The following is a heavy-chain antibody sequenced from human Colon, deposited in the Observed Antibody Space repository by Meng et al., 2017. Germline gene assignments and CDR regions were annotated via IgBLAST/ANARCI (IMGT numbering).Heavy chain of an antibody. D-gene: IGHD1-26*01. CDR1: GGCFSSAGYQ. CDR2: AST. V-gene: IGHV4-61*08. CDR3: ARDHMGSLDY. Sequence: VLRQDSGRVLVSPSGTVSFISSVSGGCFSSAGYQWSWIRQPLGKGREWIGYASTNYNPSLKSRVTISVDTSKIQFSLRLTSVTAADTAVYYCARDHMGSLDYWGQGILVTVFS. J-gene: IGHJ4*02.